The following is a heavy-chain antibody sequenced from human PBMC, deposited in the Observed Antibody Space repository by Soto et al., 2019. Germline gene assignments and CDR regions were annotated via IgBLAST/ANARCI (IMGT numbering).Heavy chain of an antibody. CDR3: ERHYSSGSRNWFDP. D-gene: IGHD6-19*01. CDR2: IYYSGST. Sequence: SETLSLTCSVSGGSINSSSYFWGWVRQPPGKGLEWIGSIYYSGSTYYNPSLRSRVTISVDTSKNQFSLKLSSVTAADTAVFYCERHYSSGSRNWFDPWGKGTLVTVSS. V-gene: IGHV4-39*01. J-gene: IGHJ5*02. CDR1: GGSINSSSYF.